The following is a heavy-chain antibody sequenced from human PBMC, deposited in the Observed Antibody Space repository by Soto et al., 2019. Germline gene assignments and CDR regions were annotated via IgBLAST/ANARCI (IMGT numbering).Heavy chain of an antibody. CDR1: AFTFSSYG. Sequence: QVQLVESGGGVVQPGRSLRLSCAASAFTFSSYGMHWFRQAPGKGLEWVAVISYDGTNKYYTESMKGRFTISRDNAKNTLYLQMNSLRAEDTAVYFCAKETTLYSSSWYLSGMDVWGQGTTVTVSS. V-gene: IGHV3-30*18. CDR2: ISYDGTNK. D-gene: IGHD6-13*01. J-gene: IGHJ6*02. CDR3: AKETTLYSSSWYLSGMDV.